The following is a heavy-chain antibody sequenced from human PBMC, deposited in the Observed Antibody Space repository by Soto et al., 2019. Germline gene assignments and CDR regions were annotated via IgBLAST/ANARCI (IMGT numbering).Heavy chain of an antibody. CDR1: GYIFTSYY. CDR2: INPFDGSR. CDR3: ASPLTVGATVPHGAFDI. V-gene: IGHV1-46*01. J-gene: IGHJ3*02. D-gene: IGHD1-26*01. Sequence: GASVKVSCKASGYIFTSYYLHWVRQAPGQGLEWMGWINPFDGSRMFAQSFQGRVTFTRDTSTSTAYMELSSLRSEDTAVYYCASPLTVGATVPHGAFDIWGQGTMVTVSS.